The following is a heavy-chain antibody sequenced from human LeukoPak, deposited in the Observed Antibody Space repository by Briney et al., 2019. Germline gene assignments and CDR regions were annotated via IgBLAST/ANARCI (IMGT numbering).Heavy chain of an antibody. D-gene: IGHD3-3*01. J-gene: IGHJ4*02. V-gene: IGHV3-21*01. CDR3: ARSITIFGVVISHCYFDY. CDR2: ISSSSSYI. Sequence: PGGSLRLSCAASGFTFSSYSMNWVRQAPGKGLEWVSSISSSSSYIYYADSVKGRFTISRDNAKNSLYLQMNSLRAEDTAVYYCARSITIFGVVISHCYFDYWGQGTLVTVSS. CDR1: GFTFSSYS.